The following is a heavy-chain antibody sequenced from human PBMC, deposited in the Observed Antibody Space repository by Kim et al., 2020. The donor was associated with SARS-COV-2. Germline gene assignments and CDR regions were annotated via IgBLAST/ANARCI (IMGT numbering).Heavy chain of an antibody. D-gene: IGHD3-3*01. CDR2: ISYDGSNK. CDR3: AKDLGRFLEWLYNWYFDL. CDR1: GFTFSSYG. Sequence: GGSLRLSCAASGFTFSSYGMHWVRQAPGKGLEWVAVISYDGSNKYYADSVKGRFTISRDNSKNTLYLQMNSLRAEDTAVYYCAKDLGRFLEWLYNWYFDLWGRGTLVTVSS. J-gene: IGHJ2*01. V-gene: IGHV3-30*18.